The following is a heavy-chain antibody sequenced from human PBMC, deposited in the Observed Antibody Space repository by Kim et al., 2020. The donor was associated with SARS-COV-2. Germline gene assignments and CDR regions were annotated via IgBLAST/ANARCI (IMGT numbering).Heavy chain of an antibody. CDR1: GGSLNFYY. V-gene: IGHV4-59*01. D-gene: IGHD2-2*01. J-gene: IGHJ3*01. CDR3: ARCPSTSCYDALDL. CDR2: IYYSGSA. Sequence: SETLSLTCTVSGGSLNFYYWNWIRQSPGKGLEWIGHIYYSGSANYNPSLQRRGSISVDASKNQVSLRLTSVTAADTAIYYCARCPSTSCYDALDLWDQGTLVTVSS.